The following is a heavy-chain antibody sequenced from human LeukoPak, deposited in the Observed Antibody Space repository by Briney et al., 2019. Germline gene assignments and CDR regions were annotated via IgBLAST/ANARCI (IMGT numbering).Heavy chain of an antibody. CDR1: GGSISSSNW. J-gene: IGHJ4*02. Sequence: SETLSLTCAVSGGSISSSNWWSWVRQPPGKGLEWIGEIYHSGSTNYNPSLKSRVTISVDKSKNQFTLKLSSVTAADTAVYYCARLGYSGSYLDYWGQGTLVTVSS. CDR3: ARLGYSGSYLDY. D-gene: IGHD1-26*01. CDR2: IYHSGST. V-gene: IGHV4-4*02.